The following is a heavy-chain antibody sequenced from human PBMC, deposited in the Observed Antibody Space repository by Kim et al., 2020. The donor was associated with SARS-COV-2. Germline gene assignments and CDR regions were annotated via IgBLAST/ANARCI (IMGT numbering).Heavy chain of an antibody. CDR1: GFTFSTYA. V-gene: IGHV3-23*01. CDR2: ITGGSGTT. D-gene: IGHD6-13*01. CDR3: AKSKYTSTWGGDY. J-gene: IGHJ4*02. Sequence: GGSLRLSCAASGFTFSTYALSWVRQAPGKGLEWVSSITGGSGTTYYADSVKGRFTISRDNSKNTLFLQVNSLRAEDTAIYYCAKSKYTSTWGGDYWGPGTLVTVSS.